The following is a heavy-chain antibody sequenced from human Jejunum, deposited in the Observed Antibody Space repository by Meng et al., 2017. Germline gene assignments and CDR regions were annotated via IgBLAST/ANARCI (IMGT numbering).Heavy chain of an antibody. Sequence: HVQMQVAGPGLVRPSETLSLTCTVSVGSVSSGSYYWSWIRQPPGKGLEWIGYIYYGGTTNYNPSLKSRVTISADTSKNQFSLKLSSVTAADTAVYYCARGSRGYSYGWGQGTLVTVSS. CDR3: ARGSRGYSYG. CDR2: IYYGGTT. V-gene: IGHV4-61*01. CDR1: VGSVSSGSYY. J-gene: IGHJ4*02. D-gene: IGHD5-18*01.